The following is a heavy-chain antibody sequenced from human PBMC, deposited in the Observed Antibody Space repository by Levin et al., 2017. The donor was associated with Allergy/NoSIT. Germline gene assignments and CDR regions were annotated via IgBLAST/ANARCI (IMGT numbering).Heavy chain of an antibody. D-gene: IGHD3-22*01. CDR1: GGTFSSYA. Sequence: PVASVKVSCKASGGTFSSYAISWVRQAPGQGLEWMGGIIPIFGTANYAQKFQGRVTITADESTSTAYMELSSLRSEDTAVYYCAGPQRSSGYYRYYYYGMDVWGQGTTVTVSS. V-gene: IGHV1-69*13. J-gene: IGHJ6*02. CDR3: AGPQRSSGYYRYYYYGMDV. CDR2: IIPIFGTA.